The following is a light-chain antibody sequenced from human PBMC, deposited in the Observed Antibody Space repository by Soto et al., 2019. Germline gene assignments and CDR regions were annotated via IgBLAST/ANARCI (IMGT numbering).Light chain of an antibody. CDR1: ETVNNAY. J-gene: IGKJ4*01. CDR2: DAS. V-gene: IGKV3D-20*02. Sequence: EIVLTQSPGTLSLSPGERATLSCRASETVNNAYLAWYQQKPGQAPRLLIYDASIRASGIPDRFSGSGSGTGFTLTISRLQPEDFAVYYCQQRSNWPSTFGGGTKVEI. CDR3: QQRSNWPST.